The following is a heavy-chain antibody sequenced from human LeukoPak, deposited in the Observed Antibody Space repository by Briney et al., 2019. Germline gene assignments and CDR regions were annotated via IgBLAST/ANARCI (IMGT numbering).Heavy chain of an antibody. CDR1: GYTFTSYD. Sequence: ASVKVSCKASGYTFTSYDINRVRQATGQGLEWMGWMNPNSGNTGYAQKFQGRVTMTRNTSISTAYMELSSLRSEDTAVYYCARGLWFGELGGYWGQGTLVTVSS. V-gene: IGHV1-8*01. D-gene: IGHD3-10*01. CDR3: ARGLWFGELGGY. J-gene: IGHJ4*02. CDR2: MNPNSGNT.